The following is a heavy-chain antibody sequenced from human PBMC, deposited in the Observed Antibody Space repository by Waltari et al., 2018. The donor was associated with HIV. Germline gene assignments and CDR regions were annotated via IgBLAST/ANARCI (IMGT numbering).Heavy chain of an antibody. V-gene: IGHV1-69*01. J-gene: IGHJ3*02. CDR3: AGGDTYYYDYVTSGGAFDI. CDR1: GGIFSSYA. D-gene: IGHD3-22*01. Sequence: QVHLVQSGAEVEKPGSPVKVSCKDSGGIFSSYAVSSVRQAAGQCREWMGGIIPIFGTANYAQKFQGRVTITADESTSTAYMELSSLRSEDTAVYYCAGGDTYYYDYVTSGGAFDIWGQGTMVTVSS. CDR2: IIPIFGTA.